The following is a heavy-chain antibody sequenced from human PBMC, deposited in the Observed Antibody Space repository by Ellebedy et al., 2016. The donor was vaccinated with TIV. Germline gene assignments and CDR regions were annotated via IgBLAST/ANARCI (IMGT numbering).Heavy chain of an antibody. Sequence: GESLKISXAASGFTFSSYWMSWVRQAPGKGLEWVANIKQDGSEKYYVDSVKGRFTISRDNAKNSLYLQMNSLRAEDTAVYYCARWVRGYSYGLSMDVWGKGTTVTVSS. CDR3: ARWVRGYSYGLSMDV. V-gene: IGHV3-7*01. D-gene: IGHD5-18*01. CDR2: IKQDGSEK. CDR1: GFTFSSYW. J-gene: IGHJ6*03.